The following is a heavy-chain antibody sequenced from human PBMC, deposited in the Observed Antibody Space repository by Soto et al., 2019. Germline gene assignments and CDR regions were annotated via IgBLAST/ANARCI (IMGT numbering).Heavy chain of an antibody. CDR1: GYTFASYG. V-gene: IGHV1-18*01. D-gene: IGHD5-18*01. J-gene: IGHJ6*02. CDR3: ARAGRIGVDTAMVTLFYYYGMDV. CDR2: SSASGGST. Sequence: ASVKVSCKASGYTFASYGISWVRQAPGQGLEWMGWSSASGGSTSYAQKFQGRVTMTRDTSTSTVYMELSSLRSEDTAVYYCARAGRIGVDTAMVTLFYYYGMDVWGQGTTVTVSS.